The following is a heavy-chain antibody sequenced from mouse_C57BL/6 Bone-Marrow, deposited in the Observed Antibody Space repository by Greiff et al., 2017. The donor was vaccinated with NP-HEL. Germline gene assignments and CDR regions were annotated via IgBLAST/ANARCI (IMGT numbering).Heavy chain of an antibody. D-gene: IGHD2-4*01. CDR3: ARESYYDYDGGVYYAMDY. CDR2: IYPRDGST. Sequence: QVQLQQSDAELVKPGASVKISCKVSGYTFTDHTIHWMKQRPEQGLEWIGYIYPRDGSTKYNEKFKGKATLTADKSSSTAYMQLNSLTSEDSAVYFCARESYYDYDGGVYYAMDYWGQGTSVTVSS. V-gene: IGHV1-78*01. J-gene: IGHJ4*01. CDR1: GYTFTDHT.